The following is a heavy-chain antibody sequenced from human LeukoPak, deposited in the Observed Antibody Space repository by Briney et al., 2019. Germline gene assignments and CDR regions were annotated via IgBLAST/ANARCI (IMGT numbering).Heavy chain of an antibody. CDR1: GGSISSGDYY. Sequence: SETLSLTCTVSGGSISSGDYYWSWIRQPPGRGLEWIGYIYYSGSTYYTPSLRGRVTISVDTSKNQFSLNLSSVTAADTAVYYCASARYDFWSGYYYYGMDVWGQGTTVTVSS. V-gene: IGHV4-30-4*01. CDR3: ASARYDFWSGYYYYGMDV. CDR2: IYYSGST. J-gene: IGHJ6*02. D-gene: IGHD3-3*01.